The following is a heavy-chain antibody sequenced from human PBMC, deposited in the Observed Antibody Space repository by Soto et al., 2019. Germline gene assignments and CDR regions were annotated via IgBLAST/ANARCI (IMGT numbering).Heavy chain of an antibody. D-gene: IGHD3-3*01. CDR3: ARSSDVESFIDY. V-gene: IGHV1-2*04. CDR2: INPNSGGT. J-gene: IGHJ4*02. CDR1: GYTFTGYY. Sequence: ASVEVSCKASGYTFTGYYMQWVRQAPGQGLEWMGWINPNSGGTNYAQKFQGWVTMTRDTSISTAYMELSRLRSDDTAVYYCARSSDVESFIDYWGQGTLVTVFS.